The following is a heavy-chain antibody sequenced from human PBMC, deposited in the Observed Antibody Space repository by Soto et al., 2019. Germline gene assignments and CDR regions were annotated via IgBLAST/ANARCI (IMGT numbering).Heavy chain of an antibody. CDR1: GFTFKDYY. CDR2: ISSTGDAV. V-gene: IGHV3-11*01. J-gene: IGHJ4*02. CDR3: ARGSRQRFLEWLLFDY. D-gene: IGHD3-3*01. Sequence: PGGSLRLSCFTSGFTFKDYYMGWIRQAPGKGLEWLSYISSTGDAVYYADSVKGRFTTSRDNTKNSLIMQMNSLSVEDSAVYYCARGSRQRFLEWLLFDYWGQGALVIVSS.